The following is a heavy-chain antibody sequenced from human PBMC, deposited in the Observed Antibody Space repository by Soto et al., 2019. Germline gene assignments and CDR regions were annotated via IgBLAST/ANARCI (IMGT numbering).Heavy chain of an antibody. CDR2: ISGSGGST. J-gene: IGHJ4*02. D-gene: IGHD3-9*01. CDR3: AKHDSYYDILTGYSAFDY. V-gene: IGHV3-23*01. Sequence: EVQLLESGGGLVQPGGSLRLSCAASGFTFSSYAMSWVRQAPGKGLEWVSAISGSGGSTYYADSVKGRFTISRDNSKNTLYLQMNSLRAEDTDVYYCAKHDSYYDILTGYSAFDYWCQGTLVTVSS. CDR1: GFTFSSYA.